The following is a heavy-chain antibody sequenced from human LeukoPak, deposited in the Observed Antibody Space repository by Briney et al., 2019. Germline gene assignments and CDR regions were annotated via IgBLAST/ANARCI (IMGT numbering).Heavy chain of an antibody. CDR1: GGSISNYY. D-gene: IGHD3-10*01. Sequence: KPSETLSLTCTVSGGSISNYYWSWIRQPPGKGLEWIGYIYYSGTTNYNPSLKSRVTISIDTSKNQFSLKLSSVTAADTAVYYCARDGRGTMVRGAGYWGQGTLVTVSS. CDR3: ARDGRGTMVRGAGY. CDR2: IYYSGTT. J-gene: IGHJ4*02. V-gene: IGHV4-59*01.